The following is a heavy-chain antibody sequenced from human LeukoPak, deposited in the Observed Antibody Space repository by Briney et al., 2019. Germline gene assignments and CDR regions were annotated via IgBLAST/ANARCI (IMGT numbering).Heavy chain of an antibody. D-gene: IGHD2-21*01. CDR2: IIPIFGTA. J-gene: IGHJ5*02. CDR3: ARDHSPGGFDP. V-gene: IGHV1-69*13. Sequence: ASVKVSCKASGYTFTAYYVHWVRQAPGQGLDWMGGIIPIFGTANYAQKFQGRVTITADESTSTAYMELSSLRSEDTAVYYCARDHSPGGFDPWGQGTLVTVSS. CDR1: GYTFTAYY.